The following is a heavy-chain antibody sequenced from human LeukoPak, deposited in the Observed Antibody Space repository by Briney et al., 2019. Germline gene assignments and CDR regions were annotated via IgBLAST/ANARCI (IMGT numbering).Heavy chain of an antibody. Sequence: GGSLRLSCAASGFTFSSYAMSWVRQAPGKGLEWVSAISGSGGSTYYADSVKGRFTISRDNSKNTLYLQMNSLRAEDTAVYYCAKVKDWWELPTYYFDYWGQGTLVTVSS. CDR1: GFTFSSYA. V-gene: IGHV3-23*01. D-gene: IGHD1-26*01. J-gene: IGHJ4*02. CDR3: AKVKDWWELPTYYFDY. CDR2: ISGSGGST.